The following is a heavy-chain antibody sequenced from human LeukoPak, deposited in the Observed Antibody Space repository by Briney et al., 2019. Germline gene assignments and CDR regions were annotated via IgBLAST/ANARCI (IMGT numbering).Heavy chain of an antibody. CDR3: AREGGVGAFDI. Sequence: GASVKVSCKASGYTFTSYGFSWVRQAAGQGVEGMGWISAYNGNTNYAKKLKGRVTMTTDTSTSTAYMELRSLRSDDTAVYYCAREGGVGAFDIWGRGTMVTVSS. D-gene: IGHD3-16*01. CDR2: ISAYNGNT. CDR1: GYTFTSYG. V-gene: IGHV1-18*01. J-gene: IGHJ3*02.